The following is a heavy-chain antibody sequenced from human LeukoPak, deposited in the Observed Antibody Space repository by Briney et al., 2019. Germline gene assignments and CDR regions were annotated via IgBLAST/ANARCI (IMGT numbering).Heavy chain of an antibody. CDR3: ARIGAGWYFDL. J-gene: IGHJ2*01. V-gene: IGHV4-59*08. CDR2: IYYSGST. CDR1: GGSISSYY. Sequence: SETLSLTCTVSGGSISSYYWSWIRQPPGKGLEWIGYIYYSGSTNYNPSLKSRVTISVDTSKNQFSLKLSSVTAADTAVYYCARIGAGWYFDLWGRGTLVTVSS.